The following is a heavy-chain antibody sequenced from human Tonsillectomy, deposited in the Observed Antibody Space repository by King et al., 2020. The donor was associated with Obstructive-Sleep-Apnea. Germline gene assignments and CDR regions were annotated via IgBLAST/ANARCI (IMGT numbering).Heavy chain of an antibody. CDR1: GFSLSTSGVG. CDR3: AHLLGEVVVPAGDLASYYYYGMDV. J-gene: IGHJ6*02. CDR2: IYWDDDK. V-gene: IGHV2-5*02. D-gene: IGHD2-2*01. Sequence: TLKESGPTLVKPTQTLTLTCTFSGFSLSTSGVGVGWVRQPPGKALEWLALIYWDDDKRYSPSLKSRLTITKDTSKNQVVLTMTNMDPVDTATYYCAHLLGEVVVPAGDLASYYYYGMDVWGQGTTVTVPS.